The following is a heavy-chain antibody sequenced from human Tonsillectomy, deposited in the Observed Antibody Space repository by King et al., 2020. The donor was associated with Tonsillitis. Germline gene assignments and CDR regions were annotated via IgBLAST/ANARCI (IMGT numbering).Heavy chain of an antibody. CDR3: ARVGALHYYYYMDV. Sequence: VQLQQWGAGLLKPSETLSLPCAVYGGSFSGYYWSWLRQTPGKGLEWIGEINQSGSTNYNPSLKSRVTISVDTSKNQFSLKLSSVTAADTAVYYCARVGALHYYYYMDVWGKGTTVTVSS. J-gene: IGHJ6*03. V-gene: IGHV4-34*01. CDR2: INQSGST. D-gene: IGHD3-16*01. CDR1: GGSFSGYY.